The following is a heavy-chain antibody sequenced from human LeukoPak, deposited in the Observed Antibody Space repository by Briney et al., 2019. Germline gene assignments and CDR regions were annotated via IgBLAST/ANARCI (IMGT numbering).Heavy chain of an antibody. CDR1: GYTLAGYY. CDR3: ARGSSSSWYKYFFDY. Sequence: ASVKVSCKASGYTLAGYYMHWVRQAPGQGLEWMGWINPDSGGTKYAQKFQGRVTMTRDTSISTAYMELSRLRSDDTAVYYCARGSSSSWYKYFFDYWGQGTPVTVSS. V-gene: IGHV1-2*02. CDR2: INPDSGGT. D-gene: IGHD6-13*01. J-gene: IGHJ4*02.